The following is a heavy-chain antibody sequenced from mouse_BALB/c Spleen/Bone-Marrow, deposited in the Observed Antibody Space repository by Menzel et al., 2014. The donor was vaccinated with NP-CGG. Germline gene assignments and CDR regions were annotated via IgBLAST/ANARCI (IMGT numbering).Heavy chain of an antibody. J-gene: IGHJ2*01. V-gene: IGHV1-7*01. D-gene: IGHD2-4*01. CDR2: INPSTGYT. Sequence: QVQLKESGAELAKPGASVKMSCKASGYTFTSYWMHWVKQRPGQGLEWIGYINPSTGYTEYSQKFKDKATLTADKSSSTAYMQLSSLTSEDSAVYYCARSGDYGGFDYWGQGTTLTVSS. CDR1: GYTFTSYW. CDR3: ARSGDYGGFDY.